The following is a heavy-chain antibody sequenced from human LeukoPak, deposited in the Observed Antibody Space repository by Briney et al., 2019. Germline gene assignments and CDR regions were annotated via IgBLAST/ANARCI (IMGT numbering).Heavy chain of an antibody. CDR3: AKDQVAVAGIIDY. Sequence: PGGSLRLSCAASGFTFCSYGMHWVREAPGKGMEWVAFIRYDGSNKYYADSVKGRFTISRDNSKNTLYLQMNSLRAEDTAVYYCAKDQVAVAGIIDYWGQGTLVTVSS. V-gene: IGHV3-30*02. CDR2: IRYDGSNK. J-gene: IGHJ4*02. CDR1: GFTFCSYG. D-gene: IGHD6-19*01.